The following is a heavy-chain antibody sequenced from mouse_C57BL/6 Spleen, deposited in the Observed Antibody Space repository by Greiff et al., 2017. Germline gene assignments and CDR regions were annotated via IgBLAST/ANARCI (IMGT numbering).Heavy chain of an antibody. CDR2: IHPNSGST. CDR1: GYTFTSYW. Sequence: QVQLQQPGAELVKPGASVKLSCKASGYTFTSYWMHWVKQRPGQGLEWIGMIHPNSGSTNYNEKFKSKATLTVDKSSSTAYMQLSSLTSEDSAVYYCARATTVVAFDYGGQGTTLTVSS. CDR3: ARATTVVAFDY. J-gene: IGHJ2*01. D-gene: IGHD1-1*01. V-gene: IGHV1-64*01.